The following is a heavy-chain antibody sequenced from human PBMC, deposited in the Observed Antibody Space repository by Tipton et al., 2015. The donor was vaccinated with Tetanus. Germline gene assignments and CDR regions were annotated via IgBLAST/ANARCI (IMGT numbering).Heavy chain of an antibody. CDR3: ARVHTPGLLGRYPLDY. CDR1: GFTFSDYS. CDR2: ISGSSNYI. V-gene: IGHV3-21*01. J-gene: IGHJ4*02. D-gene: IGHD3-9*01. Sequence: GSLRLSCAGSGFTFSDYSMNWVRQAPGKGLEWVSSISGSSNYINYADSVKGRFTISRANARSSLYLQMNSLRGDDTGVYFCARVHTPGLLGRYPLDYWGQGTLVTVSS.